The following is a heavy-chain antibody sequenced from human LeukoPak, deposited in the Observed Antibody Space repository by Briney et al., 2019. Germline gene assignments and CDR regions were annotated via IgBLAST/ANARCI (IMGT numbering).Heavy chain of an antibody. J-gene: IGHJ6*03. Sequence: SETLSLTCTVSGGSISSYYWSWIRQPPGKGLEWIGYIYYSGSTNYNPSLKSRVTIPVDTSKNQFSLKLSSVTAADTAVYYCARGYCSGGSCYSYYYYNYRDVGGKGTTVTVSS. CDR3: ARGYCSGGSCYSYYYYNYRDV. CDR1: GGSISSYY. V-gene: IGHV4-59*01. D-gene: IGHD2-15*01. CDR2: IYYSGST.